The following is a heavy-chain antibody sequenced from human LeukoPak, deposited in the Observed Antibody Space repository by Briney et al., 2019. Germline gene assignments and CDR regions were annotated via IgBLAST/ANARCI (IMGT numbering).Heavy chain of an antibody. J-gene: IGHJ6*03. CDR1: GGSISSGSYY. V-gene: IGHV4-61*02. D-gene: IGHD5-18*01. CDR2: IYTSGGT. Sequence: SETLSLTCTVSGGSISSGSYYWSWIRQPAGKGLEWIGRIYTSGGTNYNPSLKSRVTISVDTSKNQFSLKLSSVTAADTAVYYCAREKSGYPLYYMDVWGKGTTVTVSS. CDR3: AREKSGYPLYYMDV.